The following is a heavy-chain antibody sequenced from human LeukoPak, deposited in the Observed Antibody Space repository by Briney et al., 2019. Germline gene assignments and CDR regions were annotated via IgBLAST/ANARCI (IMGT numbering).Heavy chain of an antibody. D-gene: IGHD3-22*01. CDR2: FDPEDGET. Sequence: ASVKVSCKVSGYTLTELSMHWVRQAPGKGLEWMGGFDPEDGETIYAQKFQSRVTMTEDTSTDTAYMELSSLRSEDTAVYYCATRSYYDSSGYTLDYWGQGTLVTVSS. CDR1: GYTLTELS. CDR3: ATRSYYDSSGYTLDY. V-gene: IGHV1-24*01. J-gene: IGHJ4*02.